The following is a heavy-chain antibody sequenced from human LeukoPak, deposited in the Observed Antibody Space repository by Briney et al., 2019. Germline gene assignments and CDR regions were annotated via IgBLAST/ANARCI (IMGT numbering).Heavy chain of an antibody. CDR3: ARAPDIVVVVAAKKAGWFDP. CDR1: GFTFSSYA. Sequence: GGSLRLSCAASGFTFSSYAMSWVRQAPGKGLEWVAVISYDGSNKYYADSVKGRFTISRDNSKNTLYLQMNSLRAEDTAVYYCARAPDIVVVVAAKKAGWFDPWGQGTLVTVSS. J-gene: IGHJ5*02. D-gene: IGHD2-15*01. CDR2: ISYDGSNK. V-gene: IGHV3-30-3*01.